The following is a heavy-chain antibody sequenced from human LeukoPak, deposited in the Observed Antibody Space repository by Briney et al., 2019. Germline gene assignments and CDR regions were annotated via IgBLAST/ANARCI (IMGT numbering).Heavy chain of an antibody. V-gene: IGHV4-4*07. D-gene: IGHD2-2*01. J-gene: IGHJ4*02. CDR2: IYTSGST. Sequence: SETLSLTCTVSGGSISSYYWSWIRQPAGKGLEWIGRIYTSGSTNYNPSLKSRVTMSVDTSKNQSSLKLSSVTAADTAVYYCAAQLRLFSLGYWGQGTLVTVSS. CDR3: AAQLRLFSLGY. CDR1: GGSISSYY.